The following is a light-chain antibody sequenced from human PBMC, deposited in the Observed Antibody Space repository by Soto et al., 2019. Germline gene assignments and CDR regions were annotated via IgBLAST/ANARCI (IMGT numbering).Light chain of an antibody. CDR1: QSVSSY. V-gene: IGKV3-11*01. CDR3: QDLTSWTWT. CDR2: DAS. J-gene: IGKJ1*01. Sequence: EIVLTQSPATLSMSPGERATVSCRASQSVSSYLALYQQKPGQARRLLIYDASTRATGIPARFSGSGSGTDSTLTMSSLDPDDFAVYYLQDLTSWTWTFGQGTK.